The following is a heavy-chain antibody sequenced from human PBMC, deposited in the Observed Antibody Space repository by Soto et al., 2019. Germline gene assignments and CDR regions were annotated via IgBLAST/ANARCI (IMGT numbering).Heavy chain of an antibody. D-gene: IGHD6-19*01. Sequence: GGSLRLSCAASGLTFSHYAMSWVRQAPGKGLEWVSAISGRGDNTYYADSVKGRFTISRDNSQNTLYLQMNSLRAEDTAVYYCAKDTVSRVWYWWFDPWGQGTLVTVSS. CDR3: AKDTVSRVWYWWFDP. J-gene: IGHJ5*02. CDR2: ISGRGDNT. V-gene: IGHV3-23*01. CDR1: GLTFSHYA.